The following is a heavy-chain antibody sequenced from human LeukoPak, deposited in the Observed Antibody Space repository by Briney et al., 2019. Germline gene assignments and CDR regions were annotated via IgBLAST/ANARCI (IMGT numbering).Heavy chain of an antibody. CDR3: ARRPAAGWLDP. CDR2: IYYSGST. J-gene: IGHJ5*02. D-gene: IGHD6-13*01. V-gene: IGHV4-59*08. CDR1: GGSISSYY. Sequence: SETLSLTCTVSGGSISSYYWSWIRQPPGKGLEWIGYIYYSGSTNYNPSLKSRVTISVDTSKNQFSLKLSSVTAADTAVYYCARRPAAGWLDPWGQGTLVTVSS.